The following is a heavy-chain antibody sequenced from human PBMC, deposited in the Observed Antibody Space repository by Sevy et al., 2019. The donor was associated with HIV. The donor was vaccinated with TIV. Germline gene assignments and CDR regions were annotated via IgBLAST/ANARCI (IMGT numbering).Heavy chain of an antibody. J-gene: IGHJ6*02. CDR3: AGFSSYYYGMDV. Sequence: ASLKVSCKASGYTFTSYDINWVRQATGQGLEWMGWMNPNSGNTGYAQKFQGRVTMTRNTSISTAYMELSSLRSEDTAVYYCAGFSSYYYGMDVWGQGTTVTVSS. CDR2: MNPNSGNT. CDR1: GYTFTSYD. V-gene: IGHV1-8*01.